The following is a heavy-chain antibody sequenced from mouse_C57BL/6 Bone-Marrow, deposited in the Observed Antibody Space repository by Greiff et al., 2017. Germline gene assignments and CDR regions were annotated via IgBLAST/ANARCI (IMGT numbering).Heavy chain of an antibody. V-gene: IGHV5-6*02. Sequence: DVKLQESGGDLVKPGGSLKLSCAASGFTFSSYGMSWVRQTPDKRLEWVATISSGGSYTYYPDSVKGRFTISRDNAKNTLYLQMSSLQSEDTAMYYCASRTGTWYFDVWGTGTTVTVSS. D-gene: IGHD4-1*01. CDR3: ASRTGTWYFDV. CDR2: ISSGGSYT. CDR1: GFTFSSYG. J-gene: IGHJ1*03.